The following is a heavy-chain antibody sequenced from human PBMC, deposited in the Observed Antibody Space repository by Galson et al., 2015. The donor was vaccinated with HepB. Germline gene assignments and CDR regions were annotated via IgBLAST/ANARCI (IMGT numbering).Heavy chain of an antibody. V-gene: IGHV3-23*01. CDR3: AKGAFGVVTTIDYYFYYMDV. D-gene: IGHD3-3*01. Sequence: SLRLSCAASGFTFSTYVMSWVRQPPGKGLEWVSTVSESGGSANYADSVKGRFIISRDNSKNTLYLQMNSPRVEDTAVYYCAKGAFGVVTTIDYYFYYMDVWGKGTKVTVSS. J-gene: IGHJ6*03. CDR1: GFTFSTYV. CDR2: VSESGGSA.